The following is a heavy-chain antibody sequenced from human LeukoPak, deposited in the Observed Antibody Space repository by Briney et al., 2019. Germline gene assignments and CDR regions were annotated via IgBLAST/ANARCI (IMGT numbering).Heavy chain of an antibody. J-gene: IGHJ5*02. CDR2: ISGSGGST. D-gene: IGHD6-6*01. Sequence: GGSLRLSCAASGFTFSSYAMSWVRQAPGKGLEWVSAISGSGGSTYYADSVKGRFTISRDNSKNTLYLQMNSLRAEDTAVYYCAKDPTSYSSSSDSGPWGQGTLVTVSS. V-gene: IGHV3-23*01. CDR3: AKDPTSYSSSSDSGP. CDR1: GFTFSSYA.